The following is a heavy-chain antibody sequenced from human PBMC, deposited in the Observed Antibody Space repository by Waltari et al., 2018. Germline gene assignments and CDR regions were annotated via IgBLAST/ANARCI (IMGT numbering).Heavy chain of an antibody. Sequence: EEQLVESGGGLVQPGDSLRLSCAAYGFPYSNHWMHWVRQATGRGLVWVSRINGDGSTSNYADSVKGRFTISRDNTKKTLYLQMKRLRVEDTAVYYCARLAPKTYRSPVPGRDYYYGLDVWGQGTTVTVSS. CDR3: ARLAPKTYRSPVPGRDYYYGLDV. D-gene: IGHD6-13*01. CDR1: GFPYSNHW. V-gene: IGHV3-74*01. CDR2: INGDGSTS. J-gene: IGHJ6*02.